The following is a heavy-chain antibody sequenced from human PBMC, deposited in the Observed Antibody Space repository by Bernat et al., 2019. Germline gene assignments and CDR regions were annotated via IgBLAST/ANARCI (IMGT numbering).Heavy chain of an antibody. J-gene: IGHJ4*02. V-gene: IGHV3-66*01. CDR2: IYRGGGT. Sequence: EVQLVESGGGLVQPGGSLRLSCAASGSTVSSNYLTWVRQAPGKGLEWVSVIYRGGGTYYADSVKGRFTISRDNSKNTLYLEMNSLRVEDTAVYYCARGVSGGGGSCNVDYWGQGTLVTVSS. D-gene: IGHD2-15*01. CDR3: ARGVSGGGGSCNVDY. CDR1: GSTVSSNY.